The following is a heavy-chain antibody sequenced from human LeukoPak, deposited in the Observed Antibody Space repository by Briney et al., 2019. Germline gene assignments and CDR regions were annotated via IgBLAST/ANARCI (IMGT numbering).Heavy chain of an antibody. CDR2: ISGSGGST. CDR1: GGSFSGYY. Sequence: ETLSLTCAVYGGSFSGYYWSWIRQPPGKGLEWVSAISGSGGSTYYADSVKGRFTISRDNSKNTLYLQMNSLRAEDTAVYYCAKGSRYCSGGSCYHYLPDYWGQGTLVTVSS. J-gene: IGHJ4*02. CDR3: AKGSRYCSGGSCYHYLPDY. D-gene: IGHD2-15*01. V-gene: IGHV3-23*01.